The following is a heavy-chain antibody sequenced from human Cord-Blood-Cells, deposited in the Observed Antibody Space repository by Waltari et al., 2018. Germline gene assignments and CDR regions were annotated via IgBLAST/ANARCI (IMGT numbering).Heavy chain of an antibody. CDR1: GGSFSGYY. J-gene: IGHJ4*02. Sequence: QVQLQQWGAGLLKPSETLSLPCAVYGGSFSGYYWSWIGPPPGKGLEWIGEINHSGSTNYNPSLKSRVTISVDTSKNQFSLKLSSVTAADTAVYYCARVFAMSYDSSGYYFDYWGQGTLVTVSS. CDR3: ARVFAMSYDSSGYYFDY. D-gene: IGHD3-22*01. CDR2: INHSGST. V-gene: IGHV4-34*01.